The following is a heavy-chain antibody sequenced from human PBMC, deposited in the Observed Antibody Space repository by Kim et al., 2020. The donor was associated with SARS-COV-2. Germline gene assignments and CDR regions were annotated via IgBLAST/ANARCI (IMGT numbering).Heavy chain of an antibody. Sequence: GGSLRLSCAASGFTFSSYAMSWVRQAPGKGLEWVSGLSGSGGSKYYADSVKGRFTISRDNSKSTLYLQMNSLRAEDTAVYYCAKNCDKGEKKGNYCDYWGQGTLVTVSS. V-gene: IGHV3-23*01. CDR3: AKNCDKGEKKGNYCDY. CDR1: GFTFSSYA. J-gene: IGHJ4*02. CDR2: LSGSGGSK. D-gene: IGHD1-1*01.